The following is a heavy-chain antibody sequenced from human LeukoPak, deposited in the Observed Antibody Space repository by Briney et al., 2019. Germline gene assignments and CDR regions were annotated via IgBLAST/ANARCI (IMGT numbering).Heavy chain of an antibody. Sequence: PSETLSLTCTVSGGSSSAYYYTWLRQPPGKGLEWIGLIYNSGSTNYNPSLKSRVIISADTSKNQFSLKLTSVTAADTAVYYCAREFSDWGQGTLVTVSS. V-gene: IGHV4-59*01. J-gene: IGHJ4*02. CDR3: AREFSD. D-gene: IGHD6-19*01. CDR1: GGSSSAYY. CDR2: IYNSGST.